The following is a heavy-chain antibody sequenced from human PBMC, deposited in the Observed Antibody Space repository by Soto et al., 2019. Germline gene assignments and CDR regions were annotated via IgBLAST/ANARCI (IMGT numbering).Heavy chain of an antibody. CDR2: ISAYNGNT. V-gene: IGHV1-18*01. CDR1: GYTFTSYG. Sequence: ASVKVSCKASGYTFTSYGISWVRQAPGQGLEWMGWISAYNGNTNYAQKLQGRVTMTTDTSTSTAYMKLRSLRSDDTAVYYCARDWAVAGTNNWFDPWGQGTLVSVSA. CDR3: ARDWAVAGTNNWFDP. J-gene: IGHJ5*02. D-gene: IGHD6-19*01.